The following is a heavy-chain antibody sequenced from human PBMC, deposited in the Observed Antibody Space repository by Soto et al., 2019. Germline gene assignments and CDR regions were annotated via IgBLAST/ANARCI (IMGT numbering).Heavy chain of an antibody. Sequence: QVQLVQSGAEVKKPGASVKVSCKASGYTFTSYAMHWVRQAPGQRLEWMGWINAGNGDTKYSQKFQGRVTITSDTSASTAYRELSSLRSEDTAVYYCAKSATVPAAIAYWGQGTLVTVSS. V-gene: IGHV1-3*01. CDR3: AKSATVPAAIAY. J-gene: IGHJ4*02. D-gene: IGHD2-2*02. CDR1: GYTFTSYA. CDR2: INAGNGDT.